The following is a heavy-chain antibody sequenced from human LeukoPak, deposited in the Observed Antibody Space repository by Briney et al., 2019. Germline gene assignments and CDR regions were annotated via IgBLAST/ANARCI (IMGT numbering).Heavy chain of an antibody. CDR1: GFTFSSYA. J-gene: IGHJ6*02. CDR2: ISYDGSNK. V-gene: IGHV3-30-3*01. D-gene: IGHD4-17*01. CDR3: ARSHGPDYYYGMDV. Sequence: GGSLRLSCAASGFTFSSYAMHWVRQAPGKGLEWVAVISYDGSNKYYADSVKGRFTISRGNSKNTLYLQMNSLRAEDTAVYYCARSHGPDYYYGMDVWGQGTTVTVSS.